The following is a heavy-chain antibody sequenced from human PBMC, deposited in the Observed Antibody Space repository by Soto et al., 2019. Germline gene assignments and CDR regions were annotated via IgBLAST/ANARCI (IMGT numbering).Heavy chain of an antibody. Sequence: SETLSLTCTVSGGSISSYYWGWIRQPPGKGLEWIGSIYYSGSTYYNPSLKSRVTISVDTSKTQFSLKLSSVTAADTAVYYCARQPYFAITYYFDVRGKGTLVTVSS. CDR1: GGSISSYY. V-gene: IGHV4-39*01. D-gene: IGHD1-20*01. CDR2: IYYSGST. J-gene: IGHJ4*02. CDR3: ARQPYFAITYYFDV.